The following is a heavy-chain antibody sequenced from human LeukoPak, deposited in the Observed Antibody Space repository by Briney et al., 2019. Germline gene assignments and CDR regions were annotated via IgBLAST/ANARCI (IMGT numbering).Heavy chain of an antibody. Sequence: SGGSLRLSCEGSGFSFSNYWMSWVRQAPGKGLEWVANIKEDGSEKNYVDSVKGRFTISRDNAKNSLYLQMNSLRGEDTAVYYCARGGLRYFARWGQGTLVTVSS. CDR3: ARGGLRYFAR. J-gene: IGHJ5*02. V-gene: IGHV3-7*04. CDR1: GFSFSNYW. D-gene: IGHD3-16*01. CDR2: IKEDGSEK.